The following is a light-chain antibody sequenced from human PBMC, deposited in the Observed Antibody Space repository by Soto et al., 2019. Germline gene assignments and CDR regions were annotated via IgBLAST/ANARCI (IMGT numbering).Light chain of an antibody. V-gene: IGKV3-20*01. J-gene: IGKJ1*01. CDR3: QQYDSSPRT. Sequence: ESVSTQSPCTLSSSTGERATLPCRASQNIGTYLAWYQHKPGQAPRLLISGASSRAADIPDRFSGSGSGTDFTLTINRLEPEDFAVYYCQQYDSSPRTLGQGTKV. CDR2: GAS. CDR1: QNIGTY.